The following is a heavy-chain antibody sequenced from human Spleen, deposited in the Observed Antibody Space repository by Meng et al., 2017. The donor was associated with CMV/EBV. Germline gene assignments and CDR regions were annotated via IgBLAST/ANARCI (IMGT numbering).Heavy chain of an antibody. CDR3: ARDARLQVERPYYGVDV. Sequence: GESLKISCAASGFTFSSYSMNWVRQAPGKGLEWVSSISSSSSYIYYADSVKGRFTISRDNAKNSLYLQMNSLRAEDTAVYYCARDARLQVERPYYGVDVWGQGTTVTVSS. CDR1: GFTFSSYS. CDR2: ISSSSSYI. D-gene: IGHD1-1*01. V-gene: IGHV3-21*01. J-gene: IGHJ6*02.